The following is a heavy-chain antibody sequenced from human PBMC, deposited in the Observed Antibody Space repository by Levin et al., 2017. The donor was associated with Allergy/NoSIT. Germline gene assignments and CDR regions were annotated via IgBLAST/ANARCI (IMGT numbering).Heavy chain of an antibody. D-gene: IGHD5-12*01. J-gene: IGHJ6*02. Sequence: GESLKISCAASGFTFSDYYMSWIRQAPGKGLEWVSYISSSGSTIYYADSVKGRFTISRDNAKNSLYLQMNSLRAEDTAVYYCASAVNIVAYGMDVWGQGTTVTVSS. CDR2: ISSSGSTI. CDR3: ASAVNIVAYGMDV. CDR1: GFTFSDYY. V-gene: IGHV3-11*01.